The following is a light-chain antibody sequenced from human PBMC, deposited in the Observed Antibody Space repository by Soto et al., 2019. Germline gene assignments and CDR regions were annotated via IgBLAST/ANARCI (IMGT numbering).Light chain of an antibody. CDR1: QGISSF. CDR2: AAS. Sequence: SQFTHSPSSLSASIGDRVTITCRASQGISSFLAWYQQKPGKAPKLLIYAASTLQSGIPSRFSGSGSGTDFTLTISSLQPEDFATYYCQQLNIDSYPITFGQGTRLEIK. J-gene: IGKJ5*01. V-gene: IGKV1-9*01. CDR3: QQLNIDSYPIT.